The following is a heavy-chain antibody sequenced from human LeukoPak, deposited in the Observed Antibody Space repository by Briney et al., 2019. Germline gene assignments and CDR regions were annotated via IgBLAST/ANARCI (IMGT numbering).Heavy chain of an antibody. CDR1: GFTFSSYS. V-gene: IGHV3-21*01. Sequence: GGSLRLSCAASGFTFSSYSMNWVRQAPGKGLEWVSSISSSSSYIYYADSVKGRFTISRDNAKNPLYLQMNSLRAEDTAVYYCAREGDYYDSSGYYPFFDYWGQGTLVTVSS. D-gene: IGHD3-22*01. CDR3: AREGDYYDSSGYYPFFDY. J-gene: IGHJ4*02. CDR2: ISSSSSYI.